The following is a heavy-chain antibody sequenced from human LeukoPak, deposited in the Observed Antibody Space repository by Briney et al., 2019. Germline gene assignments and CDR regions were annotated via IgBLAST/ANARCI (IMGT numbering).Heavy chain of an antibody. Sequence: SETLSITCAVYGGSFSGYYWSWIRQPPGKGLEWIGYIYYSGSTNYNPSLKSRVTISVDTSKNQFSLKLSSVTAADTAVYYCARAYDYSPYYFDYWGQGTLVTVSS. D-gene: IGHD4-11*01. CDR1: GGSFSGYY. V-gene: IGHV4-59*01. CDR2: IYYSGST. CDR3: ARAYDYSPYYFDY. J-gene: IGHJ4*02.